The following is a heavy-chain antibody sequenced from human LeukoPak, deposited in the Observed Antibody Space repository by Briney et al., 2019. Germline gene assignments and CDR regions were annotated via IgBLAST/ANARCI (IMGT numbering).Heavy chain of an antibody. D-gene: IGHD6-19*01. J-gene: IGHJ4*01. CDR3: ASLAGIAVAGIDY. Sequence: PSETLSLTCTVSGGSISSSSYYWGWIRQPPGKGLERIGSIYYSGSTYYNPSLKSRVTISVDTSKNQFSLKLSSVTAADTAVYYCASLAGIAVAGIDYWGQEPWSPSPQ. CDR2: IYYSGST. CDR1: GGSISSSSYY. V-gene: IGHV4-39*01.